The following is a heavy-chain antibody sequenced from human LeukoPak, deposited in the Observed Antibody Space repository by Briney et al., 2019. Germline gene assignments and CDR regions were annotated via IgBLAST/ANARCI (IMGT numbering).Heavy chain of an antibody. CDR2: ISISGGST. CDR1: GFTFSSHA. V-gene: IGHV3-23*01. J-gene: IGHJ4*02. D-gene: IGHD4-17*01. CDR3: ANEIRPHDH. Sequence: GGSLRLSCAASGFTFSSHAMSWVRQAPGKGLEWVSAISISGGSTYYADSVKGRFTISRDNSKNTLYLQMNSLRPEDTAVYYCANEIRPHDHWGQGTLVTVSS.